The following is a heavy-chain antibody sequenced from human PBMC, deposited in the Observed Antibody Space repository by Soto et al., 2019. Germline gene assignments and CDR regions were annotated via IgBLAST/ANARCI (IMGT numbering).Heavy chain of an antibody. J-gene: IGHJ5*02. CDR3: ARARYSSSWYWFDP. D-gene: IGHD6-13*01. Sequence: PVGSLRLSCAASGFTFSSYGMHWVRQAPGKGLEWVAVIWYDGSNKYYADSVKGRFTISRDNSKNTLYLQMNSLGAEDTAVYYCARARYSSSWYWFDPWGQRTLVTVSS. CDR1: GFTFSSYG. V-gene: IGHV3-33*01. CDR2: IWYDGSNK.